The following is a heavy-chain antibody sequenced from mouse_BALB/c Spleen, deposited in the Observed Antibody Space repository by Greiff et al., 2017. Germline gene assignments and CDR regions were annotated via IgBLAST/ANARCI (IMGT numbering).Heavy chain of an antibody. J-gene: IGHJ3*01. CDR3: ARKGAITTRAWFAY. D-gene: IGHD2-4*01. V-gene: IGHV2-2*02. CDR2: IWSGGST. CDR1: GFSLTSYG. Sequence: QVQLKESGPGLVQPSQSLSITCTVSGFSLTSYGVHWVRQSPGKGLEWLGVIWSGGSTDYNAAFISRLSISKDNSKSQVFFKMNSLQANDTAIYYCARKGAITTRAWFAYWGQGTLVTVSA.